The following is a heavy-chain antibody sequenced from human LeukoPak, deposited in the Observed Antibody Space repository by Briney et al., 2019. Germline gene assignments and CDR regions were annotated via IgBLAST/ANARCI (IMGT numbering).Heavy chain of an antibody. CDR3: ATIVATIKYGMDV. CDR2: INHSGST. D-gene: IGHD5-12*01. CDR1: GGSFSGYY. Sequence: SETLSLTCAVYGGSFSGYYWSWIRQPPGKGLEWIGEINHSGSTNYNPSLKSQVTISVDTSKNQFSLKLSSVTAADTAVYYCATIVATIKYGMDVWGKGTTVTVSS. J-gene: IGHJ6*04. V-gene: IGHV4-34*01.